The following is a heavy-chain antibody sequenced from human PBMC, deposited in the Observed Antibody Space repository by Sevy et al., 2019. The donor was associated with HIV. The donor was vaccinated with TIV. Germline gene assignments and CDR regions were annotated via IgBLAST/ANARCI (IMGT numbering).Heavy chain of an antibody. CDR3: TSISASSETGYYFDY. V-gene: IGHV3-15*01. CDR1: GFTFSDSW. D-gene: IGHD1-26*01. Sequence: EGSLRLSCAASGFTFSDSWMSWVRQAPGKELEWVGRIKSKTDGGTADYAAPVKGRFIISRDDSKNTLYLQTNSLKTVDTAVYYCTSISASSETGYYFDYWGQGTLVTVSS. J-gene: IGHJ4*02. CDR2: IKSKTDGGTA.